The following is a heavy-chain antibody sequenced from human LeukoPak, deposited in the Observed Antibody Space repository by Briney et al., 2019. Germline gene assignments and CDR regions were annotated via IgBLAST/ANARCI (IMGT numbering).Heavy chain of an antibody. V-gene: IGHV3-11*01. Sequence: GGSLRLSCAASGFTFGDYYMSWMRQAPGKGLEWVSYISSSGRSIYYADSVKGRFTISRDNAKSSLYPQMNSLRAEDTAVYYCARDEGITMIGRFDPWGQGTLVTVSS. CDR3: ARDEGITMIGRFDP. CDR2: ISSSGRSI. CDR1: GFTFGDYY. D-gene: IGHD3-22*01. J-gene: IGHJ5*02.